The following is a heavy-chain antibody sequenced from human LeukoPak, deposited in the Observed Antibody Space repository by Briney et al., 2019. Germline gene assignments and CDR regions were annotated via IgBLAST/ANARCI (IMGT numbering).Heavy chain of an antibody. D-gene: IGHD3-22*01. CDR3: ARERGDYYDSSGYYPDY. CDR2: IYHSGIT. V-gene: IGHV4-59*12. CDR1: GGSIGTFY. J-gene: IGHJ4*02. Sequence: SETLSLTCTVSGGSIGTFYWSWIRQPPGKGLEWIGYIYHSGITNYNPSLKSRVSISVDTSKNQFSLKLSSVTAADTAVYYCARERGDYYDSSGYYPDYWGQGTLVTVSS.